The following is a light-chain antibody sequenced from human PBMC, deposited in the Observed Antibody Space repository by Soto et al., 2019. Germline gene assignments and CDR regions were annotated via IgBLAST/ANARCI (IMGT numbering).Light chain of an antibody. CDR1: QSVSAN. CDR3: QQYNDWPLT. Sequence: EIVMTQSPASVSVSPGERATLSCRASQSVSANLAWYQQKFGQAPRLLIYGASTRATGIAARFSDSGSETEFTLTISSLQSKDFAVYYCQQYNDWPLTFGAGTKVEIK. CDR2: GAS. V-gene: IGKV3D-15*01. J-gene: IGKJ4*01.